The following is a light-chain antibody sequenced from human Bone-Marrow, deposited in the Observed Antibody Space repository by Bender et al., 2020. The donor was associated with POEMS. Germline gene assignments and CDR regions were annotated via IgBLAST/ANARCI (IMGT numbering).Light chain of an antibody. J-gene: IGLJ3*02. V-gene: IGLV1-36*01. CDR2: YDD. Sequence: QPVVTQPPSLSEAPRQRVTISCSGSSSNIGNHGVNWYQQLPGEAPKLLIYYDDLLTPGVSDRFSASKSGTSASLAISELQSEDEALYCCSAWDDSLSGWVFGRGTKLTVL. CDR1: SSNIGNHG. CDR3: SAWDDSLSGWV.